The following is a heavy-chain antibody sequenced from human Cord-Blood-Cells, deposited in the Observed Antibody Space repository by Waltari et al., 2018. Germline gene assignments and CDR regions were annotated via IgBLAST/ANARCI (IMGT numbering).Heavy chain of an antibody. J-gene: IGHJ4*02. CDR3: ARVVLGYYYGSGSYRTVDY. V-gene: IGHV1-18*01. CDR1: GYTFTSHG. D-gene: IGHD3-10*01. CDR2: ISSYNGNT. Sequence: QVQLVQSGAEVKKPGASVKVSCKASGYTFTSHGTSWVRRATGQGLVWMGWISSYNGNTNYAQKLQGRVTMTTDTSTSTAYMELRSLRADDTAVYYCARVVLGYYYGSGSYRTVDYWGQGTLVTVSS.